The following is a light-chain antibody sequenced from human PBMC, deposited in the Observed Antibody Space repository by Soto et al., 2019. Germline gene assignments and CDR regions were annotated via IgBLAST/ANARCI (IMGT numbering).Light chain of an antibody. J-gene: IGKJ2*01. CDR3: QQYGSSPNT. V-gene: IGKV3-20*01. CDR1: QSVRSSF. Sequence: EIVLTHSPGTLSLSPGERATLSCRASQSVRSSFLAWYQQKPGQAPRLLIYGASSRATGIPDRVSGSGSGTDFTLTISRLEPEDFAVYYCQQYGSSPNTFGQGTKLEIK. CDR2: GAS.